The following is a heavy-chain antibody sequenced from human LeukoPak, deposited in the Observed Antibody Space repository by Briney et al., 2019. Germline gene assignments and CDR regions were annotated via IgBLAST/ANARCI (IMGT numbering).Heavy chain of an antibody. Sequence: ASVKVSCKASGYTFTDYYMHWVRQAPGQGLEWMGWINPNSGGTNYAQKFRGRVTMTRDTSISTAYMELSRLRSDDTAVYYCARGTSGSYYCLDYWGQGTLVTVSS. J-gene: IGHJ4*02. CDR3: ARGTSGSYYCLDY. CDR2: INPNSGGT. V-gene: IGHV1-2*02. CDR1: GYTFTDYY. D-gene: IGHD1-26*01.